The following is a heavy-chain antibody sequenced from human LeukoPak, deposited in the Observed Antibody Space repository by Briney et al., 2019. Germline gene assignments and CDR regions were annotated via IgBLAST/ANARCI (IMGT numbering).Heavy chain of an antibody. J-gene: IGHJ4*02. Sequence: ASVKVSCKVSGYTLTELSMHWVRQTPGKGLEWMGGFHPKDGETMYAQEIQSRVTMTEDTSTDTAYMDLNSLRCDDTAVYYCATVNYDSGFSFDYWGQGTLVTVSS. CDR3: ATVNYDSGFSFDY. V-gene: IGHV1-24*01. CDR1: GYTLTELS. D-gene: IGHD3-10*01. CDR2: FHPKDGET.